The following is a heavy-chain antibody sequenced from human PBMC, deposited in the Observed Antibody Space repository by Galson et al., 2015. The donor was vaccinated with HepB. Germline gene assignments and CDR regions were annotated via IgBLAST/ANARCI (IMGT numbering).Heavy chain of an antibody. J-gene: IGHJ6*02. CDR2: INPNSGGT. CDR1: GYTFTGYY. Sequence: SVKVSCKASGYTFTGYYMHWVRQAPGQGLEWMGWINPNSGGTNYAQKFQGWVTMTRDTSISTAYMELSRLRSDDTAVYYCARDLPRPPYYDFEIYGMDVWGQGTTVTVSS. D-gene: IGHD3-3*01. V-gene: IGHV1-2*04. CDR3: ARDLPRPPYYDFEIYGMDV.